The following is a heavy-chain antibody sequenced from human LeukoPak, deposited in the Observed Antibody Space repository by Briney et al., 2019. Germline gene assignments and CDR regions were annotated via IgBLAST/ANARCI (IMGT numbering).Heavy chain of an antibody. CDR2: IYYSGST. V-gene: IGHV4-59*08. J-gene: IGHJ4*02. CDR3: AKVSDRDSSGYYWGFEY. Sequence: SETLSLTCTVSGGSISGYYWSWIRQPPGKGLECIGYIYYSGSTNYNPSLKSRVTISVGTSRNQFSLKLTSVTAADTAVYYCAKVSDRDSSGYYWGFEYWGQGTLVTVSS. D-gene: IGHD3-22*01. CDR1: GGSISGYY.